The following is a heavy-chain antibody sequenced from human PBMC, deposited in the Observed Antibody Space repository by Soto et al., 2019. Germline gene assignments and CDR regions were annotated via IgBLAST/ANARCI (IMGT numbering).Heavy chain of an antibody. V-gene: IGHV4-31*03. CDR2: IYYSGST. Sequence: KTSETLSLTCTVSGGSISSGGYYWSWIRQHPGKGLEWIGYIYYSGSTYYNPSLKSRVTISVDTSKNQFSLKLSSVTAADTAVYYCARAPTYYYDSSGYYYEKPYFDYWGRGTLVTVSS. CDR3: ARAPTYYYDSSGYYYEKPYFDY. J-gene: IGHJ4*02. D-gene: IGHD3-22*01. CDR1: GGSISSGGYY.